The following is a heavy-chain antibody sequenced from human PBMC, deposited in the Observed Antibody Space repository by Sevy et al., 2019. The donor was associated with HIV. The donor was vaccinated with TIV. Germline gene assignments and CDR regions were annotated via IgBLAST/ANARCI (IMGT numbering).Heavy chain of an antibody. J-gene: IGHJ5*01. V-gene: IGHV4-39*02. Sequence: SETLSLTCTVSGGSISNSAYYWGWIRQPPGKGLEWIGNIYYIGNTYYKPSLKSRVTISVDTSKNHFSLKLTSVTAADTAVSYCARWTMGITMIQGEFDSWGQGTLVTVSS. D-gene: IGHD3-10*01. CDR1: GGSISNSAYY. CDR3: ARWTMGITMIQGEFDS. CDR2: IYYIGNT.